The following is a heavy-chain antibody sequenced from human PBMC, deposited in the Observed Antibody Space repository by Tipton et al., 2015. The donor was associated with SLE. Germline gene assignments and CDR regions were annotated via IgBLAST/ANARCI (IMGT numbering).Heavy chain of an antibody. D-gene: IGHD6-13*01. CDR3: ARQGFVPGIAAAAPFDY. V-gene: IGHV4-38-2*01. Sequence: TLSLTCDVSGYSISTGYYWGWIRQPPGKGLEWIGSLYHRGSTYYNPSLKSRVTISGDTSKNQFSLKLSSVTAADTAVYYCARQGFVPGIAAAAPFDYWGQGTLVTVSS. CDR2: LYHRGST. CDR1: GYSISTGYY. J-gene: IGHJ4*02.